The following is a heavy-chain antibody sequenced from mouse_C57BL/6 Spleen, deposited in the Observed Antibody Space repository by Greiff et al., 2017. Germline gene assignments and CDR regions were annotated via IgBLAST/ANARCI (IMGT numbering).Heavy chain of an antibody. CDR1: GYTFTDYE. J-gene: IGHJ2*01. V-gene: IGHV1-15*01. Sequence: QVHVKQSGAELVRPGASVTLSCKASGYTFTDYEMHWVKQTPVHGLEWIGAIDPETGGTAYNQKFKGKAILTADKSSSTAYMELRSLTSEDSAVYYCTRWLLLFDYWGQGTTLTVSS. CDR2: IDPETGGT. D-gene: IGHD2-3*01. CDR3: TRWLLLFDY.